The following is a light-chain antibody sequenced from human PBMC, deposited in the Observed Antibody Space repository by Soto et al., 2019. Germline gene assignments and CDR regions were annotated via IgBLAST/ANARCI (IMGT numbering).Light chain of an antibody. CDR2: GAS. CDR3: QQRSNWPPTT. CDR1: QSVSRNY. V-gene: IGKV3D-20*02. J-gene: IGKJ5*01. Sequence: EIVLTQSPGTLSLSPGERATLSCRASQSVSRNYLVWYQQKPGQAPRLLIYGASSRATGIPARFSGSGSGTDFTLTISSLEPEDFAVYYCQQRSNWPPTTFGQGTRLEIK.